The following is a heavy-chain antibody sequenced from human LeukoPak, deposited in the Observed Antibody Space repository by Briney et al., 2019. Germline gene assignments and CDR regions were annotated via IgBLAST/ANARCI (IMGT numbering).Heavy chain of an antibody. D-gene: IGHD1-7*01. J-gene: IGHJ3*01. Sequence: GGSLRLSCAASGFTFDDYAMHWVRQGPGKGLEWVSGITWNSGTIGYADSVKGRFTISRDNAKNSLYLQMNSLRAEDTALYYCAKDVTGTGAFDVWGQGTMVTVSS. CDR2: ITWNSGTI. CDR1: GFTFDDYA. V-gene: IGHV3-9*01. CDR3: AKDVTGTGAFDV.